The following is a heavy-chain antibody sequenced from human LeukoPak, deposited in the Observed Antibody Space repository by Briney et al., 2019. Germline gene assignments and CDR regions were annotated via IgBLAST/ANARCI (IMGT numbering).Heavy chain of an antibody. Sequence: GGSLRLSCAASGFTFSSYGMHWVRQAPGKGLEWVAFIRYDGSNKYYADSVKGRFTISRDNSKNTLYLQMNSLRAEDTAVYYCARDGGLLWFGELPHPLDYWGQGTLVTVSS. CDR2: IRYDGSNK. V-gene: IGHV3-30*02. D-gene: IGHD3-10*01. CDR3: ARDGGLLWFGELPHPLDY. J-gene: IGHJ4*02. CDR1: GFTFSSYG.